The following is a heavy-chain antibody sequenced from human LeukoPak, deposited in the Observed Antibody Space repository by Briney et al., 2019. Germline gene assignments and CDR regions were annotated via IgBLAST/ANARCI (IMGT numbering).Heavy chain of an antibody. D-gene: IGHD3-22*01. Sequence: PGGSLRLSCAASGFTFSSYAMSWVRQAPGKGLEWVSAISGSGGSTYYADSVKGRFTISRDNSKNTLYLQMNSLRAEDTAVYYCAKVPGGVYTMIVVAHHYFDYWGQGTLVTVSS. CDR3: AKVPGGVYTMIVVAHHYFDY. V-gene: IGHV3-23*01. CDR2: ISGSGGST. CDR1: GFTFSSYA. J-gene: IGHJ4*02.